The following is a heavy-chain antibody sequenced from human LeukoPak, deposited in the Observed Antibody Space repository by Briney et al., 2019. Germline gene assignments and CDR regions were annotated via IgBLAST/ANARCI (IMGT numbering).Heavy chain of an antibody. CDR3: ARAFPTLDAFDI. J-gene: IGHJ3*02. CDR1: GDSVSSNGAA. V-gene: IGHV6-1*01. Sequence: SQTLSLTCTISGDSVSSNGAAWNWIRQSPSRGFEWLGRTIYRSRWYNDYAVSVKSRITISSDTSMNQFFLHLSSVIPEDTGVYYCARAFPTLDAFDIWGQGTMATVSS. CDR2: TIYRSRWYN.